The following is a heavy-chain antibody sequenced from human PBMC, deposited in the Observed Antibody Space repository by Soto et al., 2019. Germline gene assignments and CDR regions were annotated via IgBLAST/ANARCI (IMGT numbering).Heavy chain of an antibody. Sequence: PSETLSLTCTVSGDSLRIGDYYWTWIRQPPGKGLEWIGYIYYSGSTYYNPSLKSRVTISVDTSKNQFSLKLSSVTAADTAVYYCARGAHWESRYYYGMDVWGQGTTVTVSS. D-gene: IGHD3-16*01. J-gene: IGHJ6*02. CDR3: ARGAHWESRYYYGMDV. V-gene: IGHV4-31*03. CDR1: GDSLRIGDYY. CDR2: IYYSGST.